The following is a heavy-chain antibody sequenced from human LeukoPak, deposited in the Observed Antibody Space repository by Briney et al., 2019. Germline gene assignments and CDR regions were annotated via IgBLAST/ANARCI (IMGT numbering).Heavy chain of an antibody. D-gene: IGHD3-9*01. Sequence: KPSETLSLTCAVYGGSFSGYYWTWIRQPPGKGLEWIGEIHYSGSATYNPSLKSRVTISVDTSKNQFSLKMNSVTAADTAVYYCARDGHYDILTGYFQDWGQGTLVTVSS. J-gene: IGHJ1*01. CDR3: ARDGHYDILTGYFQD. V-gene: IGHV4-34*01. CDR1: GGSFSGYY. CDR2: IHYSGSA.